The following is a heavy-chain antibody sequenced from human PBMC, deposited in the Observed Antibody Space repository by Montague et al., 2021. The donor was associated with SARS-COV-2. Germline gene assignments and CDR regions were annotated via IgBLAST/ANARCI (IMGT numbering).Heavy chain of an antibody. J-gene: IGHJ5*02. Sequence: SGSTNYNPSLKGRVTISVDTPQNQFSLKLSSVTAADTAVYYCAREVSGSYYNVWFDHWGQGTLVTVSA. CDR3: AREVSGSYYNVWFDH. D-gene: IGHD3-10*01. CDR2: SGST. V-gene: IGHV4-59*01.